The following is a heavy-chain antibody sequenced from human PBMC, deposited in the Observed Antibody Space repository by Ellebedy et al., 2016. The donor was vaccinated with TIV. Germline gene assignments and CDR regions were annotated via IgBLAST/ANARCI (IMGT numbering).Heavy chain of an antibody. V-gene: IGHV4-39*01. CDR3: ARQRDLAYDS. J-gene: IGHJ5*01. CDR1: GGSISRTTYY. D-gene: IGHD3-16*01. Sequence: SETLSLTXTVSGGSISRTTYYWGWIRQPPGQGLEWIGSIYYRGTTYYNPSLKSRLIISVDTSKNQFSLNLTSVTAADTAVYYCARQRDLAYDSWGQGILVTVSS. CDR2: IYYRGTT.